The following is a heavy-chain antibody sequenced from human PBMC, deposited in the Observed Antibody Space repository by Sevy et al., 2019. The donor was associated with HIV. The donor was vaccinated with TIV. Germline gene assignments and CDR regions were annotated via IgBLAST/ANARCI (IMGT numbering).Heavy chain of an antibody. CDR2: ISGSGGST. D-gene: IGHD2-15*01. CDR3: AKDGPLGYCSGGSCGGNWFDP. CDR1: GFTFSSYA. V-gene: IGHV3-23*01. Sequence: GESLKISCAASGFTFSSYAMSWVRQAPGKGLEWVSAISGSGGSTYYADSVKGRFTISRDNSKNTLYLQMNSLRAEDTAVYYCAKDGPLGYCSGGSCGGNWFDPWGQGTLVTVSS. J-gene: IGHJ5*02.